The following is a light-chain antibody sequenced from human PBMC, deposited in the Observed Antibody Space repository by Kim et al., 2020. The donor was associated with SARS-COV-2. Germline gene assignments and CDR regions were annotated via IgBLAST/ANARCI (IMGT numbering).Light chain of an antibody. CDR2: DNN. CDR3: GTWDNSLSAVV. Sequence: QSVLTQPPSVSAAPGQKVTISCSGSSSNIGNNYVSWYQQLPGTAPKLLLYDNNKRPSGIPDRFSGSKSDTSATLGITGLQTGDEADYYCGTWDNSLSAVVFGGGTQLTVL. J-gene: IGLJ2*01. CDR1: SSNIGNNY. V-gene: IGLV1-51*01.